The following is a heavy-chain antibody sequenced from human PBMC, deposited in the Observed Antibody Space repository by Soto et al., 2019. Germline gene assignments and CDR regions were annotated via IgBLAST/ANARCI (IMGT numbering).Heavy chain of an antibody. CDR2: IFWDDDK. Sequence: QITLKESGPTLVKPTQTLTLTCTFSGFSLTTSGVAVGWIRQPPGKALEWLALIFWDDDKRYSPSLKSRLTITKDNSKNQVVLTMTNMDPVDTAIYYCSHTQGWYFDLWGRGTLVTVSS. J-gene: IGHJ2*01. CDR3: SHTQGWYFDL. CDR1: GFSLTTSGVA. V-gene: IGHV2-5*02.